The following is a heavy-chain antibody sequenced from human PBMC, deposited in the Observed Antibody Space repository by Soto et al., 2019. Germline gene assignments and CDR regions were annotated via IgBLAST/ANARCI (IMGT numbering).Heavy chain of an antibody. J-gene: IGHJ4*02. CDR1: GYTFTSYG. Sequence: ASVKVSCKASGYTFTSYGISWVRQAPGQGLEWMGWSSGYNGNTNYAQKLQGRVTMTTDTSTSTAYMELRSLRFDDTAVYYCAREIYDDYDSSGFDHWGQGSLVTVSS. D-gene: IGHD3-22*01. V-gene: IGHV1-18*01. CDR3: AREIYDDYDSSGFDH. CDR2: SSGYNGNT.